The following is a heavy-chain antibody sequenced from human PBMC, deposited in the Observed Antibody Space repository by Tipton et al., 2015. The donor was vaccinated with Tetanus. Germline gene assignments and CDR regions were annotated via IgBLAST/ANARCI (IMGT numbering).Heavy chain of an antibody. Sequence: LSLTCTVSGGSISSGGYYWSWIRQHPGKGLEWIGYIYYSGSTYYNPSLKSRVTISVDTSKNQFSLKLSSVTAADTAVYYCARDRLGDYYDSKGAFDIWGQGTMVTVSS. V-gene: IGHV4-31*03. CDR2: IYYSGST. CDR3: ARDRLGDYYDSKGAFDI. CDR1: GGSISSGGYY. D-gene: IGHD3-22*01. J-gene: IGHJ3*02.